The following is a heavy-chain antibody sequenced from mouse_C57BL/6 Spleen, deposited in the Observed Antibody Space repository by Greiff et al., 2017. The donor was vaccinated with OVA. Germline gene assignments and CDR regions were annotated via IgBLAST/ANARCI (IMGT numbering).Heavy chain of an antibody. CDR2: INPSTGGT. J-gene: IGHJ4*01. Sequence: VQLKQSGPELVKPGASVKISCKASGYSFTGYYMNWVKQSPEKSLEWIGEINPSTGGTTYNQKFKAKATLTVDKSSSTAYMQLKSLTSEDSAVYYCARGDYYGSSPRDYWGQGTSVTVSS. CDR3: ARGDYYGSSPRDY. CDR1: GYSFTGYY. V-gene: IGHV1-42*01. D-gene: IGHD1-1*01.